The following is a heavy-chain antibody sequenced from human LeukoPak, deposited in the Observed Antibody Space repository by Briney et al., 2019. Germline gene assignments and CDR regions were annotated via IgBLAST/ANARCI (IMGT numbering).Heavy chain of an antibody. CDR2: IDPNSGGT. CDR1: GYTFIAYY. J-gene: IGHJ4*02. Sequence: ASVKVSCKASGYTFIAYYMHWVRQAPGQGLQWMGWIDPNSGGTSYAQKFQGRVTVTRDTSISTVYMELSGRRCADTADYYCASHGSGSYYSYVFWGQGTLVTVSS. V-gene: IGHV1-2*02. CDR3: ASHGSGSYYSYVF. D-gene: IGHD3-10*01.